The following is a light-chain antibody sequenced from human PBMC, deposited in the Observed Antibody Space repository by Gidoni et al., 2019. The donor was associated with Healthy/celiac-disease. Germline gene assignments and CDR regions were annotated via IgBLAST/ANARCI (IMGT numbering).Light chain of an antibody. CDR2: AAS. CDR3: QQLNSYQT. J-gene: IGKJ4*01. Sequence: DIQLTQSPSFLSASVGDRVTITCRAGQGISSYLAWYQQKPGKAPKLLIYAASTLQSGVPSRFSGSGSGTEFTLTISSLQPEDFATYYCQQLNSYQTFGGGTKVEIK. V-gene: IGKV1-9*01. CDR1: QGISSY.